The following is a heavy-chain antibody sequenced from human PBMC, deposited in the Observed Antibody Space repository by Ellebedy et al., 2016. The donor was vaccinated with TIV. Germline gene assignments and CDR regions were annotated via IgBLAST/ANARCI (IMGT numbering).Heavy chain of an antibody. Sequence: GGSLRLSCAASGFTFSSYGMHWVRQAPGKGLEWVAVISYYGSDKNYADSVKGRFTISRDNSKNTLFLQMNSLRPEDTAVYYCAKDPGIGYNNPRDYWGQGTLVTVSS. CDR1: GFTFSSYG. CDR3: AKDPGIGYNNPRDY. V-gene: IGHV3-30*18. D-gene: IGHD5-24*01. CDR2: ISYYGSDK. J-gene: IGHJ4*02.